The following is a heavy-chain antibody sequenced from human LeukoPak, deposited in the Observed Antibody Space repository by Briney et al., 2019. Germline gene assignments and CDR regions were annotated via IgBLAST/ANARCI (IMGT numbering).Heavy chain of an antibody. CDR3: ARGAIVVVPAAIWGFDY. V-gene: IGHV4-34*01. D-gene: IGHD2-2*02. CDR1: GGSFSGDY. J-gene: IGHJ4*02. Sequence: PSETLSLTCAVYGGSFSGDYWSWIRQPPGKGLEWIGEINHSGSTNYNPSLKSRVTISVDTSKNQFSLKLSSVTAADTAVYYCARGAIVVVPAAIWGFDYWGQGTLVTVSS. CDR2: INHSGST.